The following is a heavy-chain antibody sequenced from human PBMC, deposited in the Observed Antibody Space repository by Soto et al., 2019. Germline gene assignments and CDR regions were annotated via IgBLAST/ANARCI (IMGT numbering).Heavy chain of an antibody. D-gene: IGHD1-26*01. J-gene: IGHJ4*02. CDR3: ARSTRSTGSFLFDY. CDR2: IYHSGST. Sequence: QLQLQESGSGLVKPSQTLSLTCAVSGGSFNSGGFSWSWIRQPPGKGLEWIGYIYHSGSTYYNPSLKSRVAISVDRSKNQFSLELTSVTAADTAGYYCARSTRSTGSFLFDYWGQGTLVTVSS. V-gene: IGHV4-30-2*01. CDR1: GGSFNSGGFS.